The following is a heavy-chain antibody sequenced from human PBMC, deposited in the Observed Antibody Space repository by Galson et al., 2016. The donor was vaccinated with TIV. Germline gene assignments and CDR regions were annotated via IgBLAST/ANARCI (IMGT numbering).Heavy chain of an antibody. CDR1: GFTFSSYA. D-gene: IGHD2-2*01. CDR3: HCSSTSCYVRWFDP. CDR2: FSGSPATT. J-gene: IGHJ5*02. V-gene: IGHV3-23*01. Sequence: SLRLSCAASGFTFSSYAMSWVRRTPGKGLEWVSTFSGSPATTYYADSVKGRFTISRDDSKNTLYLQMNTLKTEDTAVYYCHCSSTSCYVRWFDPWGQGTLVTVSS.